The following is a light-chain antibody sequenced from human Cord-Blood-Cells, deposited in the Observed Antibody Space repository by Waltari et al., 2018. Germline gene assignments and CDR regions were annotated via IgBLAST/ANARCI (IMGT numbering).Light chain of an antibody. CDR1: SSDVGGYKH. J-gene: IGLJ2*01. CDR3: SSYTSSSTLDVV. V-gene: IGLV2-14*01. CDR2: EVS. Sequence: QSALTQPAPVSGSPGQSITISCTGTSSDVGGYKHVAWYQQHPGKAPKLMIYEVSNRPSGVSNRFSGSKSGNTASLTISGLQAEDEADYYCSSYTSSSTLDVVFGGGTKLTVL.